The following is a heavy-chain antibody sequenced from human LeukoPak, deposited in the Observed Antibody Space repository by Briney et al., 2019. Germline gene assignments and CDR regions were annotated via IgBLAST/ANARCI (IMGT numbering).Heavy chain of an antibody. D-gene: IGHD4-11*01. Sequence: ASATLSLTCTVSGGSISSYYWSWIRQPPGEGLEWIGYIYYSGSTNYNPSLKSRVTISVDTSKNQFSLKLSSVTAADTAVYYCARHDYSNNPSDYWGQGTLVTVSS. CDR1: GGSISSYY. V-gene: IGHV4-59*08. CDR3: ARHDYSNNPSDY. J-gene: IGHJ4*02. CDR2: IYYSGST.